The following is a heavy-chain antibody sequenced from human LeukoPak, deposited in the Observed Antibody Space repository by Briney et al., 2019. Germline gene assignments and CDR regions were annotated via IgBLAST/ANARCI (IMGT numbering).Heavy chain of an antibody. V-gene: IGHV4-59*01. Sequence: SETLSLTCTVSGGSISSYYWSWIRQPPGKGLNWIGYIYYSGSTNYNPSLKSRVTISVDTSKNQFSLKLSSVTAADTAVYYCARGTYYDILTGYYNWFDPWGQGTLVTVSS. D-gene: IGHD3-9*01. J-gene: IGHJ5*02. CDR3: ARGTYYDILTGYYNWFDP. CDR1: GGSISSYY. CDR2: IYYSGST.